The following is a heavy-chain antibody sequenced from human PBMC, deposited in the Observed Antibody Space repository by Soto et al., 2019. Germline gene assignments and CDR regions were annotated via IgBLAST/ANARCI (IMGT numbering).Heavy chain of an antibody. CDR3: AREDDYADRYFNYGVDV. V-gene: IGHV3-30-3*01. CDR1: GFTFKNYA. Sequence: PGGSLRLSCTASGFTFKNYAFHWVRQAPGKGLEWVAVISFDGNKAYYTDSVQGRFTISRDNLKNTVSLQMNNLRVDDAALYFCAREDDYADRYFNYGVDVWGQGTTVTVSS. D-gene: IGHD4-17*01. CDR2: ISFDGNKA. J-gene: IGHJ6*02.